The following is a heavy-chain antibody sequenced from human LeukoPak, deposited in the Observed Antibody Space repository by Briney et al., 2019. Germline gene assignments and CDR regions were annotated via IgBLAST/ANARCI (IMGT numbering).Heavy chain of an antibody. V-gene: IGHV4-34*01. CDR2: INHSGST. CDR1: GGSFSGYY. CDR3: ARSSTILRGDAFDI. D-gene: IGHD4-17*01. J-gene: IGHJ3*02. Sequence: SETLSLTCAVYGGSFSGYYWSWIRQPPGKGLEWIGEINHSGSTNYNPSLKSRVTISVDTSKNQFSLKLSSVTAADTAVYYCARSSTILRGDAFDIWGQGTMVTVSS.